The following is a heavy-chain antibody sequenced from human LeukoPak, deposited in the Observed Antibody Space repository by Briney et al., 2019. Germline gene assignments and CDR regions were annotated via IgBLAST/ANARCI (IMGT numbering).Heavy chain of an antibody. CDR3: AKDRSIAAGDDAFDI. CDR1: GFTFSSYA. D-gene: IGHD6-13*01. V-gene: IGHV3-23*01. CDR2: ISGSGIST. J-gene: IGHJ3*02. Sequence: GGSLRLSCAASGFTFSSYAMSWVRQAPGKGLEWVSHISGSGISTYYADSVEGRFTFSRDNSKNTLYLQMNSLRAEDTAVYYCAKDRSIAAGDDAFDIWGQGTMVTVSS.